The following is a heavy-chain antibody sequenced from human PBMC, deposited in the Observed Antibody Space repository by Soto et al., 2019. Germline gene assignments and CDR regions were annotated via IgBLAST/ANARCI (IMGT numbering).Heavy chain of an antibody. CDR1: GGSISSGVYY. CDR3: ARERSDHASDI. Sequence: SETLSLTCTVSGGSISSGVYYWSWIRQHPGKGLEWIGYIYYSGSTYYNPSLKSRVTISVDTSKNQFSLKLSSVTAADTAVYYCARERSDHASDIWGQGTMVTVSS. J-gene: IGHJ3*02. CDR2: IYYSGST. V-gene: IGHV4-31*03.